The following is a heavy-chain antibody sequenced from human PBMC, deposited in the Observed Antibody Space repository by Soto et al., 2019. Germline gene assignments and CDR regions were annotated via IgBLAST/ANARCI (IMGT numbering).Heavy chain of an antibody. CDR1: GGTFSSYA. Sequence: QVQLVQSGAEVKKPGSSVKVSCKASGGTFSSYAISWVRQAPGQGLEWMGGIIPIFGTASYAQKFQGGVTITADESTGTAYMKVSSLRSEDTAVYYWAREVCSSTSCYKGYYYYGMDVWGQGTTVTVS. V-gene: IGHV1-69*01. J-gene: IGHJ6*02. CDR2: IIPIFGTA. D-gene: IGHD2-2*02. CDR3: AREVCSSTSCYKGYYYYGMDV.